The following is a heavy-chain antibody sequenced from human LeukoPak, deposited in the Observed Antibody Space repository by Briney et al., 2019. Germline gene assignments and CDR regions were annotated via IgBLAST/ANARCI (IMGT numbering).Heavy chain of an antibody. CDR3: AKGGEGWEPIDY. Sequence: PGGSLRLSCAASGFTVSSNYMSWVRQAPGKGLEWVSAISGSGGSTYYADSVKGRFTISRDNSKNTLYLQMNSLRAEDTAVYYCAKGGEGWEPIDYWGQGTLVTVSS. CDR1: GFTVSSNY. J-gene: IGHJ4*02. D-gene: IGHD1-26*01. CDR2: ISGSGGST. V-gene: IGHV3-23*01.